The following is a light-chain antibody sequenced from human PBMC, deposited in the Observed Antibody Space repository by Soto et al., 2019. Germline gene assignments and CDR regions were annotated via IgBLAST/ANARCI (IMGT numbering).Light chain of an antibody. V-gene: IGKV2-30*01. CDR3: MQSARWPWT. J-gene: IGKJ1*01. CDR2: TIS. Sequence: DVVMTQSPLSLPVPLGQPASISCRSSQGLVLSDGNTYLSWFHKRPGQSPRSLIYTISDRASGVPDRFSGSGSGNDFTLKISGLEAEDVGVYCCMQSARWPWTFGQGTKVDIK. CDR1: QGLVLSDGNTY.